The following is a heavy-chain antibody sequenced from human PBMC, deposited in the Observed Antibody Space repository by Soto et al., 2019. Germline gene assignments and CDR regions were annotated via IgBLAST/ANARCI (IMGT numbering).Heavy chain of an antibody. CDR1: GFTVSSNY. J-gene: IGHJ4*02. D-gene: IGHD5-18*01. CDR3: ARSLGYGRNYYFDY. Sequence: EVQLVESGGGLIQPGGSLRLSCAASGFTVSSNYMNWVRQAPGKGLEWVSVIDSGGGTYYGDSEKGRFTISRDNSKNTLYLQMNSLRAEDTAVYYCARSLGYGRNYYFDYWGRGTLVTVSS. V-gene: IGHV3-53*01. CDR2: IDSGGGT.